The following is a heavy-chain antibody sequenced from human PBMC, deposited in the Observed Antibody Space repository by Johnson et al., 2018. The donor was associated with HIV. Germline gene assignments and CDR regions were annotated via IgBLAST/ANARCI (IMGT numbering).Heavy chain of an antibody. CDR2: IWYDGSNK. Sequence: QVQLVESGGGVVQPGRSLRLSCAASGFTFSSYGMHWVRQAPGKGLEWVAVIWYDGSNKYYADSVKGRFTISRDNSKNTLYLQMNSLRAEDTAVYYCAKEGITGTTENAFDIWGQGTMVTVSS. V-gene: IGHV3-33*06. CDR3: AKEGITGTTENAFDI. D-gene: IGHD1-14*01. CDR1: GFTFSSYG. J-gene: IGHJ3*02.